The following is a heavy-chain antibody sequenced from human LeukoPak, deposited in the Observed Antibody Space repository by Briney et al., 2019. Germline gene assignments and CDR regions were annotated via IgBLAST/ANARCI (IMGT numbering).Heavy chain of an antibody. J-gene: IGHJ4*02. CDR1: GFTFSTYA. CDR2: ISGTGGST. CDR3: ARGYYDSSGLDY. D-gene: IGHD3-22*01. V-gene: IGHV3-23*01. Sequence: PGGSLRLSCAASGFTFSTYAMSWVRQAPGKGLEWVSIISGTGGSTYYADSVKGRFTISRDNSKNTLFLQMNSLRAEDTAVYYCARGYYDSSGLDYWGQGTLVTVSS.